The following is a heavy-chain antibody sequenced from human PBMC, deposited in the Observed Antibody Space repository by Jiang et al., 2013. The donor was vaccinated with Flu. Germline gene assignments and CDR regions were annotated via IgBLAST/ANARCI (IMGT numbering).Heavy chain of an antibody. CDR1: GGSISSGSYY. J-gene: IGHJ4*02. D-gene: IGHD5-24*01. V-gene: IGHV4-61*02. CDR2: IYTSGST. Sequence: LLKPSQTLSLTCTVSGGSISSGSYYWSWIRQPAGKGLEWIGRIYTSGSTNYNPSLKSRVTISVDTSKNQFSLKLSSVTAADTAVYYCARGMATMPFDYWGQGTLVTVSS. CDR3: ARGMATMPFDY.